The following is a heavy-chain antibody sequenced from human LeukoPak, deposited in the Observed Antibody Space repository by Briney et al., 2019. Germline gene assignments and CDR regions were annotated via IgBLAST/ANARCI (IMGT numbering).Heavy chain of an antibody. CDR1: GFTVSTNY. CDR3: ARVGDDFHWYLDL. Sequence: AGSLRLSCAASGFTVSTNYMNWVRQAPGKGLEWVSILYSGSDTYYADSVKGRFTISRDSSKNILSLQMNNLRAEDTAVYYCARVGDDFHWYLDLWGRGTLVTVSS. J-gene: IGHJ2*01. CDR2: LYSGSDT. V-gene: IGHV3-53*01. D-gene: IGHD3-10*01.